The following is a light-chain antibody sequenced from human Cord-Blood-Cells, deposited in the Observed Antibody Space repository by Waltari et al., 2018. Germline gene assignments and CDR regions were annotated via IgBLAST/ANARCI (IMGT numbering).Light chain of an antibody. CDR2: GAS. Sequence: EIVMTQSPATLSVSPGERATLSCRASKSVSSNFAWYQQKPGQAPRLLTYGASTRATGSPARFSGSWSGTDFTLTISSLQSEDFAVYSCQQYNNWPWTFGQGTKVEIK. CDR3: QQYNNWPWT. V-gene: IGKV3-15*01. J-gene: IGKJ1*01. CDR1: KSVSSN.